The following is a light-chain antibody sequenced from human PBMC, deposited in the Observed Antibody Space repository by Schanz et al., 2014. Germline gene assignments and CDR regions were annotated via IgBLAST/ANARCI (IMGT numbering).Light chain of an antibody. J-gene: IGLJ1*01. CDR2: EVT. V-gene: IGLV2-8*01. CDR1: SSDVGAYNY. Sequence: HSALTQPPSASGSPGQSVTISCTGTSSDVGAYNYVSWYQQHPGKAPKLMIYEVTKRPSGVPDRFSGSKSGNTASLTVSGLQAEDEADYYCSSYAGGNNLYVFGTGTKLTVL. CDR3: SSYAGGNNLYV.